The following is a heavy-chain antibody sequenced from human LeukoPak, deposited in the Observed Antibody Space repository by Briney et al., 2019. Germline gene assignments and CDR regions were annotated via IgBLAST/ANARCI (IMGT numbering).Heavy chain of an antibody. CDR3: ARATEFDY. V-gene: IGHV1-2*02. Sequence: ASVKVSCKTSGYTFAAYYIHWVRQAPGQGLEWMGWIPPNSGVTNYAQKFQGRVTMTRDTSISTAYMELSILRSDDTAVYYCARATEFDYWGQGTLVTVSS. CDR2: IPPNSGVT. CDR1: GYTFAAYY. J-gene: IGHJ4*02.